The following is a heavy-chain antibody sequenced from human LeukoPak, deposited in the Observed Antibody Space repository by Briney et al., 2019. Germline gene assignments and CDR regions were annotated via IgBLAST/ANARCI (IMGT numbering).Heavy chain of an antibody. CDR2: IIPIFGTA. Sequence: SVKVSCKASGGTFSSYAISWVRQAPGQGLEWMGGIIPIFGTANYAQKFQGRVTITADKSTSTAYMELSSLRSEDTAVYYCARDGSIAAAGTPYYFDYWGQGTLVTVSS. J-gene: IGHJ4*02. CDR1: GGTFSSYA. V-gene: IGHV1-69*06. D-gene: IGHD6-13*01. CDR3: ARDGSIAAAGTPYYFDY.